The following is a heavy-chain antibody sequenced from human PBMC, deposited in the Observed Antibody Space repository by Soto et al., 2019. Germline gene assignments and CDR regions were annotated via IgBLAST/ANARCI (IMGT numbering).Heavy chain of an antibody. CDR1: GFTFNTYT. J-gene: IGHJ6*02. V-gene: IGHV3-21*01. CDR2: ISSRSIYI. CDR3: AREEVSRPNTYHGVDV. Sequence: EVQLVESGGGLVKPGGSLRLSCAASGFTFNTYTMNWVRQAPGKGLEWVSSISSRSIYIYYADSVTGRFTISRDDARNSFYLQMNSMRAEDTPVYYCAREEVSRPNTYHGVDVWGQGTTVTVSS.